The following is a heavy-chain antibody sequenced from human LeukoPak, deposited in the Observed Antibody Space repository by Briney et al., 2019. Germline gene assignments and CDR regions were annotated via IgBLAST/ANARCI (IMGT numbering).Heavy chain of an antibody. D-gene: IGHD5-24*01. J-gene: IGHJ4*02. V-gene: IGHV3-7*01. CDR3: APEIEN. Sequence: GGSLRLSCAASGLTFSSYWMSWVRQAPGKGLVWVASIKQDGSEKYYMDSVKGRFTISRDNAKNSLYLQMNSLRAEDTAVYYCAPEIENWGQGTLVTVSS. CDR2: IKQDGSEK. CDR1: GLTFSSYW.